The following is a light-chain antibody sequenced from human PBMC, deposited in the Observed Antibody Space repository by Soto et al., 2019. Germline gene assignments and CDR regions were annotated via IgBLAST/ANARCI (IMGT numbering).Light chain of an antibody. J-gene: IGLJ1*01. CDR1: SSDVGGYNS. CDR2: DVS. V-gene: IGLV2-11*01. Sequence: QSALTQPRSVSGSPGQSVTISCTGTSSDVGGYNSVSWYQQHPGKAPKLMIYDVSKRPSGVPDRFSGSKSGNTASLTISGLQAEDEADYYCCSYAGTYTFEVFGTGTKLTVL. CDR3: CSYAGTYTFEV.